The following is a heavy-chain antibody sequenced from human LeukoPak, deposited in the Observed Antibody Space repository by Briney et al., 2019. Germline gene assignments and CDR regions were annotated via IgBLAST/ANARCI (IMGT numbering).Heavy chain of an antibody. CDR3: VGYDSSGYYTPYYFDY. V-gene: IGHV3-23*01. CDR1: GFTFSSYA. D-gene: IGHD3-22*01. CDR2: ISGSGGST. J-gene: IGHJ4*02. Sequence: GGSLRLSCAASGFTFSSYAMSWVRQAPGKGLEWVSAISGSGGSTYYADSVKGRFTISRDNSKNTLYLQMNSLRAEDTAVYYCVGYDSSGYYTPYYFDYWGQGTLVTVSS.